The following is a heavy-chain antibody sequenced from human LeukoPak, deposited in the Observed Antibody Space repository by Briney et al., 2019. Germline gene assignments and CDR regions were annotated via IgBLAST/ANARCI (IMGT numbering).Heavy chain of an antibody. D-gene: IGHD1-26*01. CDR1: GFTFSSYT. CDR3: ARGPDHGGSYYHD. J-gene: IGHJ4*02. V-gene: IGHV3-21*01. Sequence: GGSLRLSCEASGFTFSSYTIHWVRQAPGKGLEWVSTISSGSSYMYYADSMTGRFTISRDNAKNTLFLQMNSLRVEDTAVYYCARGPDHGGSYYHDWGQGTPVTVSS. CDR2: ISSGSSYM.